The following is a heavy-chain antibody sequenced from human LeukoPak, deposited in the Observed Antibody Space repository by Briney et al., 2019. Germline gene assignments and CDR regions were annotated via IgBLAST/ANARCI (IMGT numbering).Heavy chain of an antibody. CDR3: ARDRAVKARIGGMDV. Sequence: PGGSLRLSCAASGFVFSGYSINGVRQAPGKGLEWVSYISESSSHTYYVDSVKGRFTISRDNAKNSLYLQMGSLRAEDTGIYYCARDRAVKARIGGMDVWGQGTTVIVSS. CDR2: ISESSSHT. CDR1: GFVFSGYS. D-gene: IGHD3-16*01. V-gene: IGHV3-21*06. J-gene: IGHJ6*02.